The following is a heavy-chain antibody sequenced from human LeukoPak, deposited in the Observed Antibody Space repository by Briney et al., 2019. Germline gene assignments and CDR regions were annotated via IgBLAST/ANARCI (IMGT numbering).Heavy chain of an antibody. CDR3: ARGGMDYGDYVLDY. V-gene: IGHV1-69*04. CDR1: GYTFTGYY. J-gene: IGHJ4*02. D-gene: IGHD4-17*01. CDR2: IIPILGIA. Sequence: EASVKVSCKASGYTFTGYYMHWVRQAPGQGLEWMGRIIPILGIANYAQKFQGRVTITADKSTSTAYMELSSLRSEDTAVYYCARGGMDYGDYVLDYWGQGTLVTVSS.